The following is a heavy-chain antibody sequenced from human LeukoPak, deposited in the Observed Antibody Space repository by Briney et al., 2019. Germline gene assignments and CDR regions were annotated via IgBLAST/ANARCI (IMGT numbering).Heavy chain of an antibody. V-gene: IGHV3-33*01. CDR3: ARDLSFGSLDF. CDR1: GFILSTHG. J-gene: IGHJ4*02. D-gene: IGHD1-26*01. Sequence: SGGSLRLSCAASGFILSTHGMHWVRQAPGKRLEWVAGMWYDGGREDYADSVEGRFTISRDMSKNTLNLQMNSLRVEDTAMFYCARDLSFGSLDFRGQGTLVTVSS. CDR2: MWYDGGRE.